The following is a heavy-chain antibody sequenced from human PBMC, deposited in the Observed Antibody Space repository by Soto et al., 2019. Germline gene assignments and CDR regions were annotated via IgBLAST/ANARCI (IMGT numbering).Heavy chain of an antibody. CDR3: ARTRRASSKVNYYYYGMDV. Sequence: SENLSLTCTVSGGSISSSSYYWGWIRQPPGKGLEWIGSIYYSGSTYYNPSLKSRVTISVDTSKNQFSLKLSSVTAADTAVYYCARTRRASSKVNYYYYGMDVWGQGTTVTVSS. D-gene: IGHD3-16*01. J-gene: IGHJ6*02. CDR2: IYYSGST. CDR1: GGSISSSSYY. V-gene: IGHV4-39*01.